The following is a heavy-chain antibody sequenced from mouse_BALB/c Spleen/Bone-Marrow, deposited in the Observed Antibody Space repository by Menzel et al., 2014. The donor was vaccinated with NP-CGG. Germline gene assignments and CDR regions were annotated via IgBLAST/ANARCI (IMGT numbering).Heavy chain of an antibody. CDR1: GFSFNSYG. V-gene: IGHV5-9-2*01. J-gene: IGHJ3*01. D-gene: IGHD2-4*01. Sequence: DVQLVESGGGLVKSGGSLKLSCAASGFSFNSYGMSWVRQTPAKRLEWVATISGGCGYTFYPDSVKGRFTISRDNAKNNLYLQLSSLRSEDTALYYCARHAYYDQTEVSFVYWGQGTLVTVSA. CDR2: ISGGCGYT. CDR3: ARHAYYDQTEVSFVY.